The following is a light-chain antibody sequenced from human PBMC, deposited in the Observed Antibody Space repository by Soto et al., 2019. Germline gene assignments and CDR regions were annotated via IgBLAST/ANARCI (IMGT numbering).Light chain of an antibody. CDR3: QQTYTTPSTT. CDR2: AAF. Sequence: DIQMTQSPSSLSASVGDRVTITCRASQSISIYLNWYQQKPGKAPKLLMYAAFSLQSGVPSRFSGSGSGTDFTLTIDSLQPEDSATYYCQQTYTTPSTTFGQGTRLEIK. V-gene: IGKV1-39*01. J-gene: IGKJ5*01. CDR1: QSISIY.